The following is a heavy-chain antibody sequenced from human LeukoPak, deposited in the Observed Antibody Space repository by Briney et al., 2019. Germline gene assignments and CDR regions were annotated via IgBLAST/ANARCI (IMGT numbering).Heavy chain of an antibody. V-gene: IGHV1-3*01. D-gene: IGHD2-2*02. Sequence: ASVKVSCTASGYTFTSYAMHWVRQAPGQRLEWMGWINAGNGNTKYSQKFQGRVTITRDTSASTAYMELSSLRSEDTAVYYCAREPIVVVPAAIPRDGMDVWGQGTTVTVSS. CDR2: INAGNGNT. CDR1: GYTFTSYA. J-gene: IGHJ6*02. CDR3: AREPIVVVPAAIPRDGMDV.